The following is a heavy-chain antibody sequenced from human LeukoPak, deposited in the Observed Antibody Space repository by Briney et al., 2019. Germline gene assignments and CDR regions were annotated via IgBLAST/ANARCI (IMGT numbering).Heavy chain of an antibody. CDR2: ISGGGDIT. CDR3: VREDTPATANY. D-gene: IGHD2-21*02. J-gene: IGHJ4*02. CDR1: GFNFSNHA. Sequence: GGSLRLSCAASGFNFSNHAMSWVRQTAGKGLEWVSAISGGGDITYYADSVKGRFTISRDNSKDTLFLQMHSLRPGDTAVYYCVREDTPATANYWGQGTLVTISS. V-gene: IGHV3-23*01.